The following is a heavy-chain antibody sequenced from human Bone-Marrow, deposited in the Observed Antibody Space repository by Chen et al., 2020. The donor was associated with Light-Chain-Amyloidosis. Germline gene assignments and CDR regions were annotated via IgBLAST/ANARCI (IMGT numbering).Heavy chain of an antibody. V-gene: IGHV4-39*07. CDR2: IYYSGST. CDR3: ARARLNMVRGVAPYYFDY. CDR1: GGSISSSSHY. D-gene: IGHD3-10*01. J-gene: IGHJ4*02. Sequence: QLQLQESGPGLGEPSETLSLTCTVSGGSISSSSHYWGWIRQPPGKGPEWIGSIYYSGSTYYNPSLKSRVTISVDTSKNQFSLKLSSVTAADTAVYYCARARLNMVRGVAPYYFDYWGQGTLVTVSS.